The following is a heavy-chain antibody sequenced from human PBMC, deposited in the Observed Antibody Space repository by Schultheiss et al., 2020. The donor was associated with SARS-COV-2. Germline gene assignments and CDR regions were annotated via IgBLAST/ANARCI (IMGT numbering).Heavy chain of an antibody. D-gene: IGHD3-10*01. V-gene: IGHV4-59*01. Sequence: SETLSLTCTVSGGSISSYYWNWIRQPPGKGLEWIGYIYYSGATNYNPSLKSRVTISVDTSKNQFSLKLSSVTAADTAVYYCASSGSGSYYKAHYYYYGMDVWGQGTTVTVSS. CDR2: IYYSGAT. J-gene: IGHJ6*02. CDR3: ASSGSGSYYKAHYYYYGMDV. CDR1: GGSISSYY.